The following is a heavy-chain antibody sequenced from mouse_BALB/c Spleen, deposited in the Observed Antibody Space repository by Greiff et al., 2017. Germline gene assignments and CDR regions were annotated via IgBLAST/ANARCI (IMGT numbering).Heavy chain of an antibody. J-gene: IGHJ4*01. V-gene: IGHV1-15*01. D-gene: IGHD2-1*01. CDR1: GYTFTDYE. Sequence: VQVVESGAELVRPGASVTLSCKASGYTFTDYEMHWVKQTPVHGLEWIGAIDPETGGTAYNQKFKGKATLTADKSSSTAYMELRSLTSEDSAVYYCTRVEGKRAMDYWGQGTSVTVSS. CDR3: TRVEGKRAMDY. CDR2: IDPETGGT.